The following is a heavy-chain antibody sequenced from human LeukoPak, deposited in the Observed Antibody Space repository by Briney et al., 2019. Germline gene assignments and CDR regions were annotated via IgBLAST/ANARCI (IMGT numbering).Heavy chain of an antibody. D-gene: IGHD3-10*01. CDR1: GFAFSSYS. J-gene: IGHJ4*02. V-gene: IGHV3-21*04. Sequence: GGSLRLSCAASGFAFSSYSLNWVRQVPGKGLEWVSCIASNSEYKYYADSVKGRFTISRDSAKNSVYLQMNSLRTDDTAVYYCARISETMVRGVTPYWGQGTLVTVSS. CDR2: IASNSEYK. CDR3: ARISETMVRGVTPY.